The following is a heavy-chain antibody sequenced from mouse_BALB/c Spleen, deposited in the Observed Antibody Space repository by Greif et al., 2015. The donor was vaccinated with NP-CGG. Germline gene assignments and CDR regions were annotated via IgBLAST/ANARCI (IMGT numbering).Heavy chain of an antibody. CDR3: ATLPILRFAY. CDR1: GFSLTSYG. J-gene: IGHJ3*01. V-gene: IGHV2-2*02. Sequence: QVQLQQSGPGLVQPSQSLSITCTVSGFSLTSYGVHWVRQSPGKGLEWLGVIWSGGSTDYNAAFISRLSISKDNSKSQVFFKMNSLQANDTAIYYCATLPILRFAYWGQGTLVTVSA. D-gene: IGHD2-10*01. CDR2: IWSGGST.